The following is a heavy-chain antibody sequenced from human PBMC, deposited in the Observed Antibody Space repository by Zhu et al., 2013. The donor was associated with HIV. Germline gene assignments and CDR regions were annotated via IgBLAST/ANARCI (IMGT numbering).Heavy chain of an antibody. CDR3: ARRCSSTSCYSFRGWFDP. D-gene: IGHD2-2*01. CDR2: IIPIFGTA. Sequence: QVQLVQSGAEVKKPGSSVKVSCKASGGTFSSYAISWVRQAPGQGLEWMGGIIPIFGTANYAQKFQGRVTITADKSTSTAYMELSSLRSEDTAVYYCARRCSSTSCYSFRGWFDPWGQGTLVTVSS. CDR1: GGTFSSYA. J-gene: IGHJ5*02. V-gene: IGHV1-69*06.